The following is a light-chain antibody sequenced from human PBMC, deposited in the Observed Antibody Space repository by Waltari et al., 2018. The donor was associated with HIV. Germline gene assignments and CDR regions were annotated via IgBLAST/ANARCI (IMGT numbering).Light chain of an antibody. CDR1: RPNHADHY. CDR3: GTWDSSLSAGV. CDR2: ENN. J-gene: IGLJ2*01. Sequence: QSVFTQPPPVSPATGPQVTISAPGSRPNHADHYVPWYQQLPGPAPKLLIYENNKRPSGIPDRFSGSKSGTSATLSITGLQTGDEADDYCGTWDSSLSAGVFGGGTKLTVL. V-gene: IGLV1-51*02.